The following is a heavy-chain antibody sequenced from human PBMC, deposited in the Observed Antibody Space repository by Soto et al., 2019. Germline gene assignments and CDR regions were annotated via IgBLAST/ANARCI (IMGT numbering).Heavy chain of an antibody. CDR3: ARERREKIHDGYDIDY. CDR1: GYTFTSYD. CDR2: MNPNSGNT. D-gene: IGHD5-12*01. J-gene: IGHJ4*02. Sequence: GASVKVSCKASGYTFTSYDINWVRQATGQGLEWMGWMNPNSGNTGYAQKFQGRVTMTRNNSISTAYMELSSLRSEDTAVYYCARERREKIHDGYDIDYWGQGTLVTVSS. V-gene: IGHV1-8*01.